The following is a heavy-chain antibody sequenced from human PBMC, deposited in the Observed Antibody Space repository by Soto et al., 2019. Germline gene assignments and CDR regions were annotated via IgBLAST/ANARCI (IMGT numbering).Heavy chain of an antibody. V-gene: IGHV1-69*13. CDR1: GGTFSSYA. D-gene: IGHD3-10*01. J-gene: IGHJ4*02. CDR3: ARVGSHYYGSGSYLD. Sequence: SVKVSCKASGGTFSSYAISWVRQAPGQGLEWMGGIIPIFGTANYAQKFQGRVTITADESTSKAYMELSSLRSEDTAVYYCARVGSHYYGSGSYLDWGQGTLVTVSS. CDR2: IIPIFGTA.